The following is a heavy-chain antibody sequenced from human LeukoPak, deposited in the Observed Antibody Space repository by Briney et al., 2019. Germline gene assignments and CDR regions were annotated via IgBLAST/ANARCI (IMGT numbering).Heavy chain of an antibody. CDR3: ANGRVGSTSYFFDT. CDR2: ISSAGTFV. Sequence: GGSLRLSCAASGFTFNTYSMNWVRQAPGKGLERVSSISSAGTFVHYADSVKGRFTISRDNAKNSLYLQMDSLSAEDTALYYCANGRVGSTSYFFDTWGQGTLVTVST. D-gene: IGHD2-2*01. V-gene: IGHV3-21*01. J-gene: IGHJ4*02. CDR1: GFTFNTYS.